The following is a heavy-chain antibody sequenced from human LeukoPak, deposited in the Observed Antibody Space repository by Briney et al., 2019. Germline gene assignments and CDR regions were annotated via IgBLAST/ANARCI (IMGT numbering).Heavy chain of an antibody. CDR3: AIGIVSWNY. D-gene: IGHD3-16*02. Sequence: SETLSLTRTVSGDSIRSYYWSWIRQRPGKGLEWMGYIYFSGATNYNPSLRSRVTISLDASKSQFSLTLSSVTAADTAVYYCAIGIVSWNYWGRGTLVTVSS. CDR1: GDSIRSYY. CDR2: IYFSGAT. J-gene: IGHJ4*02. V-gene: IGHV4-59*08.